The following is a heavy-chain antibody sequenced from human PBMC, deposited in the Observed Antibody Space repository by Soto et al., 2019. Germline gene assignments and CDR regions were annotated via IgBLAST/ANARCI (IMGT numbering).Heavy chain of an antibody. J-gene: IGHJ3*02. CDR3: ARVLVGENLNAFDI. CDR2: ISASNGNT. CDR1: GYAFTNYG. Sequence: QVQLVQSGAEVKQPGASVKVSCKASGYAFTNYGITWVRQAPGQGLEWMGWISASNGNTNYAQNLQGRVTMTTDTSTSMIYMDLRSLRSDDTGMYYCARVLVGENLNAFDIWGQGTMVTVSS. D-gene: IGHD2-8*02. V-gene: IGHV1-18*01.